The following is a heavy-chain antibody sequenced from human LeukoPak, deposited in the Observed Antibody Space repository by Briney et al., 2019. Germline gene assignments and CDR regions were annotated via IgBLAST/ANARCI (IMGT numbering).Heavy chain of an antibody. Sequence: RASQTLSLTCTVSGGSISSGGYYWSWIRLHPGKGLEWIGYIYYSGSTYYNPSLKSRVTISVDTSKNQSSLKLSSVTAADTAVYYCARVGDTYYWYFDLWGRGTLVTVSS. D-gene: IGHD2/OR15-2a*01. CDR1: GGSISSGGYY. V-gene: IGHV4-31*03. CDR3: ARVGDTYYWYFDL. J-gene: IGHJ2*01. CDR2: IYYSGST.